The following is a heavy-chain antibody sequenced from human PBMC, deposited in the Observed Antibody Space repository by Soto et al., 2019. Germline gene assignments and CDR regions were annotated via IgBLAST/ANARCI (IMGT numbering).Heavy chain of an antibody. V-gene: IGHV3-11*01. CDR1: ELKFIDYY. CDR2: ISSSGSNI. CDR3: AKHSAGYYYASD. D-gene: IGHD3-22*01. J-gene: IGHJ4*01. Sequence: SLIRSYAASELKFIDYYLRWIRQAPGKGLEGVSYISSSGSNIYYAESVKGRFTISRDNAKNSLYLQMNSLRADDTAVYYCAKHSAGYYYASDWGHGTLVTVSS.